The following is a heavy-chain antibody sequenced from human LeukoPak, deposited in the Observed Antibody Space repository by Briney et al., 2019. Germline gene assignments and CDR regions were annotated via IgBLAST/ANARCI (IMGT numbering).Heavy chain of an antibody. CDR2: INHSGST. Sequence: SETLSLTCAVYGGSFSGYYWSWIRQPPGKGLEWIGEINHSGSTNYNPSLKSRVTISVDTSKNQFSLKLSSVTAADTAVYYCARVGRLASWYFDLWGRGTLVTVSS. D-gene: IGHD3-3*02. J-gene: IGHJ2*01. V-gene: IGHV4-34*01. CDR3: ARVGRLASWYFDL. CDR1: GGSFSGYY.